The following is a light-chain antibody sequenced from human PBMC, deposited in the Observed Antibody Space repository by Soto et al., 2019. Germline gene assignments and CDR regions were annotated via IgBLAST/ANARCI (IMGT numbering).Light chain of an antibody. CDR2: GAS. Sequence: EMVLTQSPGTLSLSPGERATLSCRASQSVSSTYLAWYQQKPGQAPRLLIYGASRRATGIPDRFSGSGSGTDFTLAISSLEPEDFEVYYYQGYRDSPPTYTFGQGTRLEI. CDR1: QSVSSTY. CDR3: QGYRDSPPTYT. J-gene: IGKJ2*01. V-gene: IGKV3-20*01.